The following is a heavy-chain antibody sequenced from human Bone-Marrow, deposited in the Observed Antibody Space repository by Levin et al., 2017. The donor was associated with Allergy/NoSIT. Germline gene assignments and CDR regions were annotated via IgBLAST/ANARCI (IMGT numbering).Heavy chain of an antibody. Sequence: RAGGSLRLSCAASGFTVSSNYMSWVRQAPGKGLEWVSVIYSGGSTYYADSVKGRFTISRDNSKNTLYLQMNSLRAEDTAVYYCARTQVSRIAARPFYYYYGMDVWGQGTTVTVSS. CDR3: ARTQVSRIAARPFYYYYGMDV. J-gene: IGHJ6*02. CDR2: IYSGGST. D-gene: IGHD6-6*01. V-gene: IGHV3-53*01. CDR1: GFTVSSNY.